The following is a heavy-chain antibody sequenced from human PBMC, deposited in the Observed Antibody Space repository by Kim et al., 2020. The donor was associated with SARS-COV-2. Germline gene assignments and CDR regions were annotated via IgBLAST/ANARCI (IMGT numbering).Heavy chain of an antibody. V-gene: IGHV3-23*01. Sequence: VKGRLTTSRDNSKNTLYLQMKSLGAEDTAVYYCAKSTFEIVVVPAAPDLDYWGQGTLVTVSS. J-gene: IGHJ4*02. CDR3: AKSTFEIVVVPAAPDLDY. D-gene: IGHD2-2*01.